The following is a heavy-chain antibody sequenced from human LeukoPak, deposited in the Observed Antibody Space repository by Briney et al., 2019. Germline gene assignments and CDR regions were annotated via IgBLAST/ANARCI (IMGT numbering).Heavy chain of an antibody. D-gene: IGHD3-10*01. V-gene: IGHV4-30-4*01. CDR3: ARGRVETYYSGTGTYLFDY. Sequence: SSQTLSLTCTVSGYSISSGYFYWSWIRQPPGKGLEWIGYIYYSGNTYSNPSLKSRVSISVDTSKNQFSLRLSSVTAADTAVYYCARGRVETYYSGTGTYLFDYWGQGALVTVSS. CDR1: GYSISSGYFY. J-gene: IGHJ4*02. CDR2: IYYSGNT.